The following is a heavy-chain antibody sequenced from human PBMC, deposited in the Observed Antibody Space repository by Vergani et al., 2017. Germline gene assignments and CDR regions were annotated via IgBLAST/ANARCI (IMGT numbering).Heavy chain of an antibody. V-gene: IGHV7-4-1*02. J-gene: IGHJ5*02. CDR3: AGVPKVLMRYLDWLPTWFDP. CDR2: INTNTGNP. CDR1: GYTFTSYA. D-gene: IGHD3-9*01. Sequence: QVQLVQSGSELKKPGASVKVSCKASGYTFTSYAMNWVRQAPGQGLEWMGWINTNTGNPTYAQGFTGRFVFSLDTPVSTAYLQVSSLTAEDTAVYCCAGVPKVLMRYLDWLPTWFDPWGQRTLVTVSS.